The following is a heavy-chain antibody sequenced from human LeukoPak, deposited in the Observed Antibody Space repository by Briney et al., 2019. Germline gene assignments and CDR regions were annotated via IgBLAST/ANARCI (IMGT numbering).Heavy chain of an antibody. CDR3: ARSPYSSSWYIYFQH. J-gene: IGHJ1*01. Sequence: ESLKISCKGSGYSFTSYWIGWVRQMPGKGLEWMGIIYPGDSDTRYSPSFQGQVTISADKSISTAYLQWSSLKASDTAMYYCARSPYSSSWYIYFQHWGQGTLVTVSS. CDR1: GYSFTSYW. V-gene: IGHV5-51*01. D-gene: IGHD6-13*01. CDR2: IYPGDSDT.